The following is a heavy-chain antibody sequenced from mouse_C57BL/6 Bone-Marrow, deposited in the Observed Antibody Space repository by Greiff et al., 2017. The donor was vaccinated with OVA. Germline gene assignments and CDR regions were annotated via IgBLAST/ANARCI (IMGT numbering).Heavy chain of an antibody. CDR2: INSDGGST. V-gene: IGHV5-2*01. CDR3: ARWEYDGYYRYFDV. D-gene: IGHD2-3*01. CDR1: EYEFPSHD. J-gene: IGHJ1*03. Sequence: EVKLMESGGGLVQPGESLKLSCESNEYEFPSHDMSWVRKTPEKRLELVAAINSDGGSTYHPDTMERRFIISRDNTKKTLYLQMSSLRSEDTALYYCARWEYDGYYRYFDVWGTGTTVTVSS.